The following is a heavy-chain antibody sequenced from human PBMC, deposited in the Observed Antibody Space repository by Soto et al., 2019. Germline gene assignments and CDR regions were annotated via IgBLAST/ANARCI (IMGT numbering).Heavy chain of an antibody. CDR2: IYPSDSNT. CDR1: GYSFTSYW. J-gene: IGHJ4*02. V-gene: IGHV5-51*01. Sequence: PGESLKISCKASGYSFTSYWIGSVRQMPGKGLEWLGIIYPSDSNTRYSPSFQGQVTISADKSISTAYLQWSSLKASDTAMYYCAGSSTTFAYWGPGTLVTVSS. D-gene: IGHD1-26*01. CDR3: AGSSTTFAY.